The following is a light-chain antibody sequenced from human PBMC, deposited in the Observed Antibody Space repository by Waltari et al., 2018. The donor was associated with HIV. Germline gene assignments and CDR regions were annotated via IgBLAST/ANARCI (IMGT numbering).Light chain of an antibody. V-gene: IGLV2-14*03. CDR2: DVT. Sequence: QSALTQPASVSGSRGQSITMSCTGTSSDIGAYNHVSWFQQRPGKAPKLIIYDVTDRPPGFYNRFSGSKSGITASLTISGLQADDECDYYCSSYTASNTLWVFGGGTKLTVL. J-gene: IGLJ3*02. CDR3: SSYTASNTLWV. CDR1: SSDIGAYNH.